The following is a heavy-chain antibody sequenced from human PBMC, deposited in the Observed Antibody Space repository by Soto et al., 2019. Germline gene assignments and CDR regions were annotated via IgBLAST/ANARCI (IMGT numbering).Heavy chain of an antibody. CDR2: IWYDGSNK. D-gene: IGHD1-26*01. CDR3: ARDSYGVDY. J-gene: IGHJ4*02. Sequence: QVQLVESGGGVVQPGRSLRLSCAASGFTFSSYGMHWVRQAPGKGLEWVTVIWYDGSNKYYADSVKGRFTISRDNSKNTLYLQMNSLRSEDTAVYYCARDSYGVDYWGQGTLVTVSS. CDR1: GFTFSSYG. V-gene: IGHV3-33*01.